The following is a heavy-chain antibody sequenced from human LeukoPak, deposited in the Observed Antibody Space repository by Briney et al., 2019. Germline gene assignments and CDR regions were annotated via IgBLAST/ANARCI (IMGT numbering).Heavy chain of an antibody. CDR3: ARVEHDAFDI. V-gene: IGHV1-46*01. Sequence: GASVKVSCKASGYTFTSYYMHWVRQAPGQGLEWMGIINPSGGSTSYAQKFQGRVTMTRDTSTSTVYMELRSLRSDDTAVYYCARVEHDAFDIWGQGTMVTVSS. CDR2: INPSGGST. D-gene: IGHD1/OR15-1a*01. J-gene: IGHJ3*02. CDR1: GYTFTSYY.